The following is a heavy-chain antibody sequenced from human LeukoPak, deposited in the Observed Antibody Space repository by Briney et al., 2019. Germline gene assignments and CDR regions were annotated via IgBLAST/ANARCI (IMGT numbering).Heavy chain of an antibody. D-gene: IGHD1-26*01. CDR2: IIPIFGTA. CDR1: GGTFSSYA. J-gene: IGHJ6*02. V-gene: IGHV1-69*13. Sequence: ASVKVSCKASGGTFSSYAISWVRQAPGQGLEWMGGIIPIFGTANYAQKFQGRVTITADESTSTAYMELSSLRSEDTAVYYCATRRIGGSYVHYYYGMDVWGQGTTVTVSS. CDR3: ATRRIGGSYVHYYYGMDV.